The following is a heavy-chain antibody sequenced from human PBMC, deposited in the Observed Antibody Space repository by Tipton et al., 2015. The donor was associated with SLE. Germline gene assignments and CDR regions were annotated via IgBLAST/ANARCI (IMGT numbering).Heavy chain of an antibody. CDR3: ARGLFGYYYYMDV. CDR1: GFIFSAYS. V-gene: IGHV3-21*01. J-gene: IGHJ6*03. CDR2: ITSSSNYI. D-gene: IGHD3-16*01. Sequence: SLRLSCAASGFIFSAYSMNWVRQAPGKGLEWVSYITSSSNYIYYADSVKGRFTISRDNAQQSLFLQMNSLRADDTAVYYCARGLFGYYYYMDVWGKGTTVTVSS.